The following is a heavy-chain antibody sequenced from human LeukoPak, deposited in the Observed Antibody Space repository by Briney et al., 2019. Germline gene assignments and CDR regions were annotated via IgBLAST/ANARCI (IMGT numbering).Heavy chain of an antibody. Sequence: PSETLSLTCTVSGGSISSYYWSWIRQPPGKGLEWIGYIYYSGSTNYNPSLKSRVTISVATSKNQCSLKLSSVTAADTAVYYCARARVGATNYYYYYMDVWGKGTTVTVSS. J-gene: IGHJ6*03. V-gene: IGHV4-59*08. CDR3: ARARVGATNYYYYYMDV. CDR1: GGSISSYY. CDR2: IYYSGST. D-gene: IGHD1-26*01.